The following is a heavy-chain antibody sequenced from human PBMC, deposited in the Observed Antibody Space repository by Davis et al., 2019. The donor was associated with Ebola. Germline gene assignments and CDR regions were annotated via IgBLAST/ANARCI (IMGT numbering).Heavy chain of an antibody. Sequence: AASVKVSCKASGYTFNSHGISWVRQAPGQGLEWMACISAYNGHTNYVQKFQCRVTMTRDTSTSTVYMELRSLRSEDTAVYYCARVGTDYFDHWGQGALVPVSS. CDR2: ISAYNGHT. J-gene: IGHJ4*02. CDR1: GYTFNSHG. CDR3: ARVGTDYFDH. V-gene: IGHV1-18*01.